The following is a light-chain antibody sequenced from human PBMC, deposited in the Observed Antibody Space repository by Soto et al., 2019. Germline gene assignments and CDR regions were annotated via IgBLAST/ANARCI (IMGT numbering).Light chain of an antibody. V-gene: IGKV4-1*01. CDR3: QQYYNIPPT. CDR2: WAS. J-gene: IGKJ1*01. CDR1: QSVFFNSNNKNY. Sequence: DIVMTQSPYSLAVSLGERSTINCKSSQSVFFNSNNKNYLAWYQQKPGQPPKLLIYWASTRESGVPDRFSGRGSGTDFTLTISSLQAEDVAFYYCQQYYNIPPTFGQGTKVEI.